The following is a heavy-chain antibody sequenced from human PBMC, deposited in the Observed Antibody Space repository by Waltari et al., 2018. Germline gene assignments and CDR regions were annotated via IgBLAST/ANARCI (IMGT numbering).Heavy chain of an antibody. Sequence: QVQLQESGPGLVKPSQTLSLTCTVSGGSISSGGYYWSWIRQHPGKGLEWIGYTYYSGSTYSTPSLKSLVTISVDTSKTQFSLKLSSVTAADTAVYYCARGGGVTGLGYGMDVWGQGTTVTVSS. CDR3: ARGGGVTGLGYGMDV. D-gene: IGHD2-21*02. J-gene: IGHJ6*02. V-gene: IGHV4-31*01. CDR2: TYYSGST. CDR1: GGSISSGGYY.